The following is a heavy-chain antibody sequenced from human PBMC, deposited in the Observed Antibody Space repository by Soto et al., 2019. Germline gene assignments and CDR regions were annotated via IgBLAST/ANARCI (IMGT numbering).Heavy chain of an antibody. J-gene: IGHJ4*02. CDR1: GYTFTSYA. D-gene: IGHD1-26*01. CDR2: INAGNGNT. V-gene: IGHV1-3*01. CDR3: ARDRVLVGATMPPGYYFDY. Sequence: ASVKVSCKASGYTFTSYAMHWVRQAPGQRLDWMGWINAGNGNTKYSQKFQGRVTITRDTSASTAYMELSSLRSEDTAVYYCARDRVLVGATMPPGYYFDYWGQGTLVTVSS.